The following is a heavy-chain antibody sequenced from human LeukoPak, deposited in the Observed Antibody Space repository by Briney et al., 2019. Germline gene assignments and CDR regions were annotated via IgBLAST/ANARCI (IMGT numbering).Heavy chain of an antibody. Sequence: ASVKVSCKASGYTFTDFAIHWVGQAPGQRLEWMGWINAANGNTKSSQRFHDRVTITRDTSASTAYLQLTRLKSEDTAVYYCVRDYPYCSGIFRFDYWGQGTLVTVSS. CDR3: VRDYPYCSGIFRFDY. J-gene: IGHJ4*02. CDR1: GYTFTDFA. D-gene: IGHD3-10*01. CDR2: INAANGNT. V-gene: IGHV1-3*01.